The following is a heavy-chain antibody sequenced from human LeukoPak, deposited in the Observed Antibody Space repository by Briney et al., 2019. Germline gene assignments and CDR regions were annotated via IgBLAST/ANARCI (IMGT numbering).Heavy chain of an antibody. CDR3: ARGGYSGYDWVDY. Sequence: GGSLRLSCAVSGFTVSRNYMSRVRQAPGKGLEWVSIIYSGGGTYYADSVKGRFTISRDNAKNSLYLQMNSLRAEDTAVYYFARGGYSGYDWVDYWGQGTLVTVSS. D-gene: IGHD5-12*01. CDR2: IYSGGGT. J-gene: IGHJ4*02. V-gene: IGHV3-53*01. CDR1: GFTVSRNY.